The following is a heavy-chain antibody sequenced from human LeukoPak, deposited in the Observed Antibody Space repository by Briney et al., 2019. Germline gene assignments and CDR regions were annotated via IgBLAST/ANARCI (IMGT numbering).Heavy chain of an antibody. Sequence: GGSLRLSCAASGFTVSSNYMSWVSQAPGKGLEWVSYISSSGSTIYYADSVKGRFTISRDNAKNSLYLQMNSLRAEDTAVYYCARDGTHMVRGVGGGNWFDPWGQGTLVTVSS. CDR1: GFTVSSNY. J-gene: IGHJ5*02. D-gene: IGHD3-10*01. CDR2: ISSSGSTI. CDR3: ARDGTHMVRGVGGGNWFDP. V-gene: IGHV3-11*01.